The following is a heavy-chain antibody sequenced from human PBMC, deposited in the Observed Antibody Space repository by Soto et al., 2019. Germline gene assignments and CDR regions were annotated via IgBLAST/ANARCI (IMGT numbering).Heavy chain of an antibody. Sequence: SETLSLTCTVIGDSVSSNNYYWSWIRQRPGKGLEWIGYIHYSGDSYDNPSLTSRITMSMDVSKNQFSLNLRSVTAADTAIYYCARDVNDSSGSQGFDYWGQGNLVTVSS. CDR2: IHYSGDS. V-gene: IGHV4-31*03. CDR3: ARDVNDSSGSQGFDY. J-gene: IGHJ4*02. D-gene: IGHD3-22*01. CDR1: GDSVSSNNYY.